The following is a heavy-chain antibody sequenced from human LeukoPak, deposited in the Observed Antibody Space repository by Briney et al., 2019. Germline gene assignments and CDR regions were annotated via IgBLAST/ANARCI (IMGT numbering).Heavy chain of an antibody. CDR1: GFTFSRYA. V-gene: IGHV3-49*04. CDR2: ISGGTT. J-gene: IGHJ4*02. CDR3: SRGSGWLSVY. Sequence: GGSLRLSCAASGFTFSRYAMGWVRQAPGKGLEWIGFISGGTTEYAASVKGRFTISRDDSTSIAYLQMNSLTTEDTAVYYCSRGSGWLSVYWGQGTLVTVSS. D-gene: IGHD6-19*01.